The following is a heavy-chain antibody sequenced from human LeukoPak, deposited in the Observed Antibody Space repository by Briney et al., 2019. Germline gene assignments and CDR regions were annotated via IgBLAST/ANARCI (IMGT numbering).Heavy chain of an antibody. J-gene: IGHJ4*02. CDR1: GYIFTNYW. CDR2: IWPGDSET. D-gene: IGHD3-10*01. CDR3: ARRPLTPGIGGDYYFDY. Sequence: GESLKISCKASGYIFTNYWIGWVRQMPGKGLDGMGLIWPGDSETRYSPSFQGQVSISVDVSTSTAHLQWSRLKASDTAMYFCARRPLTPGIGGDYYFDYWGQGSLVIVSS. V-gene: IGHV5-51*01.